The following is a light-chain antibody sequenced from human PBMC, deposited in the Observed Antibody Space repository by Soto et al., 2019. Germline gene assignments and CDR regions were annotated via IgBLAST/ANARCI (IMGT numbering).Light chain of an antibody. CDR1: QNIRSR. J-gene: IGKJ2*01. CDR3: QHYDSYPYT. V-gene: IGKV1-5*03. CDR2: QAS. Sequence: DFQMTQSPSTLSASVGDRVTITCRASQNIRSRLAWFQQKPGKAPKLMIYQASILDSGVPSRFSGSGSVTDFTLTIGSLQPSDFATYYCQHYDSYPYTFGQGTKV.